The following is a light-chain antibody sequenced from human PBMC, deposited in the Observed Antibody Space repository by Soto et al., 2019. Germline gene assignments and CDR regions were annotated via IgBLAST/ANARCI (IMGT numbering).Light chain of an antibody. CDR1: TSNIGSNT. Sequence: SVLTQPPSASGTPGQRVTISCSGSTSNIGSNTVNWYQQLPGTAAKLLIYSNNQRPSGVPDRFSGSKSGTSASLAISGLQSEDEADYYCAAWDDSLNGRVFGGGTKLTVL. CDR3: AAWDDSLNGRV. J-gene: IGLJ2*01. V-gene: IGLV1-44*01. CDR2: SNN.